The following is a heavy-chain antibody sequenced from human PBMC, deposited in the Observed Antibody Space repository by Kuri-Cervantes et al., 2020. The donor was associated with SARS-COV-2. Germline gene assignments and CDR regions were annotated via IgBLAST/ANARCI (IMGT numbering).Heavy chain of an antibody. Sequence: GGSMRLSCAAAGFTLSSYWMNWVRQAPGKGLVWVASIKQDGSGKYYVDSVKGRFIVSRDNAKNSLFLQMNSLIAEDTAVYYCARDNPLYYWGQGTLVTVSS. V-gene: IGHV3-7*04. D-gene: IGHD3-16*01. J-gene: IGHJ4*02. CDR3: ARDNPLYY. CDR2: IKQDGSGK. CDR1: GFTLSSYW.